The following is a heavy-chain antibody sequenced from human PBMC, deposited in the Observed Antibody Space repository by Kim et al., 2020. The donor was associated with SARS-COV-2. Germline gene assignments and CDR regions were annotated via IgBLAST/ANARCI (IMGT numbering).Heavy chain of an antibody. CDR2: IRSRAHSYAT. CDR1: GFTFSGST. V-gene: IGHV3-73*01. D-gene: IGHD2-15*01. CDR3: SSVVG. J-gene: IGHJ4*02. Sequence: GGSLRLSCAASGFTFSGSTMHWVRQASGKGLEWVGHIRSRAHSYATAYAASVKGRFTISRDDSKNTAYLQMNSLKTEDTAFYYCSSVVGWGQGTLVTVSS.